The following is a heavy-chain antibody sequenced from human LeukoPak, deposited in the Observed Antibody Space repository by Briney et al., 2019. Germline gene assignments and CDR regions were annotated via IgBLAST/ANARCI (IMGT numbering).Heavy chain of an antibody. J-gene: IGHJ4*02. D-gene: IGHD3-10*01. CDR1: GFTFSSYW. CDR2: IKQDGSEK. CDR3: ARAGLLWFGERDTFDY. V-gene: IGHV3-7*01. Sequence: GGSLRLSCAASGFTFSSYWMSWVRQAPGKGLEWVANIKQDGSEKYYVDSVKGRFTISRDNAKNSLYLQMNSLRDEDTAVYYCARAGLLWFGERDTFDYWGQGTLVTVSS.